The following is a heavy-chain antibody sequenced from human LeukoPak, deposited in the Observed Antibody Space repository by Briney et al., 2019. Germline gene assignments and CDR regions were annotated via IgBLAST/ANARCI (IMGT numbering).Heavy chain of an antibody. D-gene: IGHD6-13*01. CDR1: GFIFSSYT. V-gene: IGHV3-21*01. CDR3: ARDSHSSSWYSEFDY. J-gene: IGHJ4*02. CDR2: INGGDDTT. Sequence: GGSLRLSCAASGFIFSSYTMSWVRQAPGKGLEWVSTINGGDDTTWYSDSVKGRFTISRDNAKNSLYLQMNSLRAEDTAVYYCARDSHSSSWYSEFDYWGQGTLVTVSS.